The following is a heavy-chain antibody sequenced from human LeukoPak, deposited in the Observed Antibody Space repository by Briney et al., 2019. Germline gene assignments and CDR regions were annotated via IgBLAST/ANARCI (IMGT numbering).Heavy chain of an antibody. Sequence: SETLSLTCTVSGGSISSYYWSSIRQPPGKGLEWIGYIYYSGSTNYNPSLKSRVTISVDTSKNQFSLNLSSVTAADTAVYYCARAGYGGNQIDYWGQGTLATVSS. CDR2: IYYSGST. CDR1: GGSISSYY. CDR3: ARAGYGGNQIDY. J-gene: IGHJ4*02. V-gene: IGHV4-59*01. D-gene: IGHD4-23*01.